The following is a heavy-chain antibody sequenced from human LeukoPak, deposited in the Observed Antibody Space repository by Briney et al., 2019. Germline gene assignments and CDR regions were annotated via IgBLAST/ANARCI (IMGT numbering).Heavy chain of an antibody. D-gene: IGHD6-13*01. V-gene: IGHV3-23*01. CDR1: GFTFTNYA. CDR2: ISGSGVTT. Sequence: GGSLRLSCAASGFTFTNYAMSWVRQAPGKGLEWVSSISGSGVTTYYADSVKGRFTISRDNSKNTLYLQMNSLRAEDTAVYYCAKDPSRDYWGQGTLVTVSS. J-gene: IGHJ4*02. CDR3: AKDPSRDY.